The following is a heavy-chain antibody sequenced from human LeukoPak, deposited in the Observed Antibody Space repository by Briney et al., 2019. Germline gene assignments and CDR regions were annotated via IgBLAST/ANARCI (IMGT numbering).Heavy chain of an antibody. Sequence: RGASVKVSCKASGGTFSSYAISWVRQAPGQGLEWMGGIIPIFGTANYAQKFQGRVTITADESTSTAYMELSSLRSEDTAVYYCARGLWRGIAAAGTPPGMDVWGQGTTVTVSS. CDR2: IIPIFGTA. CDR3: ARGLWRGIAAAGTPPGMDV. D-gene: IGHD6-13*01. V-gene: IGHV1-69*13. J-gene: IGHJ6*02. CDR1: GGTFSSYA.